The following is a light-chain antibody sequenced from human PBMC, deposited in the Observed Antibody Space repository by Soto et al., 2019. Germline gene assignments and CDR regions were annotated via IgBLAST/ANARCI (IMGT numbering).Light chain of an antibody. Sequence: AIRMTQSPSSFSASTGDRVTITCRASQGISSHLAWYQQKPGKAPKLLIYAASTLQSGVPSRFSGSGSGTDFTLTISSLQSEDFATDDCQQYYIYPPTVGQGTKVEIK. V-gene: IGKV1-8*01. CDR1: QGISSH. CDR2: AAS. CDR3: QQYYIYPPT. J-gene: IGKJ1*01.